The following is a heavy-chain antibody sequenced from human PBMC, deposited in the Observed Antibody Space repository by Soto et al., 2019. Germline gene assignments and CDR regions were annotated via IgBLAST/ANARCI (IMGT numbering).Heavy chain of an antibody. D-gene: IGHD1-26*01. V-gene: IGHV1-69*06. CDR1: GGTFSSYA. J-gene: IGHJ6*02. Sequence: GASVKVSCKASGGTFSSYAISWVRQAPGQGLEWMGGIIPIFGTANYAQKFQGRVTITADKSTSTAYMELSSLRSEDTAVYYCARDRRRWELDYYYYGMDVWGQGTTVTVSS. CDR3: ARDRRRWELDYYYYGMDV. CDR2: IIPIFGTA.